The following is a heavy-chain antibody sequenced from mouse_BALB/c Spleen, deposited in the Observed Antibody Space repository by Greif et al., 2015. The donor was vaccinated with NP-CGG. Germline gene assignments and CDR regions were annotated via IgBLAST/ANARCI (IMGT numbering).Heavy chain of an antibody. CDR3: ARRASHWFAY. CDR1: GYAFTNYL. V-gene: IGHV1-54*01. D-gene: IGHD6-1*01. J-gene: IGHJ3*01. CDR2: INPGSGGT. Sequence: QVQLQQSGAELVRPGTSVKASCKASGYAFTNYLIEWVKQRPGQGLEWIGVINPGSGGTNYNEKFKGKATLTADKSSSTAYMQLSSLTSDDSAVYFCARRASHWFAYWGQGTLVTVSA.